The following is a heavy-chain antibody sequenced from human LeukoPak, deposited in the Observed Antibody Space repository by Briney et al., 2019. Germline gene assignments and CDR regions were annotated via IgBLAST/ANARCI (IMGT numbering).Heavy chain of an antibody. CDR1: GFSLSTSGVG. CDR3: AHRRGGYEVSGHFDY. D-gene: IGHD5-12*01. V-gene: IGHV2-5*01. J-gene: IGHJ4*02. CDR2: IYWNDDK. Sequence: SGPTLVNPTQTLTLTCTFSGFSLSTSGVGVGWIRQPPGKALEWLALIYWNDDKRCSPSLKSRLTITKDTSKNQVVLTMTNMDPVDTATYYCAHRRGGYEVSGHFDYWGQGTLVTVSS.